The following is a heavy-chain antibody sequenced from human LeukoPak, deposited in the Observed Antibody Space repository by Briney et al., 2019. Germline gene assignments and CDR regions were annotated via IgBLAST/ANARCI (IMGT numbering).Heavy chain of an antibody. CDR2: IIPIFGTA. CDR3: ARGSSSGWHTDY. V-gene: IGHV1-69*13. Sequence: SVKVTCKASGGTFSSYAISWVRQAPGQGLEWMGGIIPIFGTATYAQKFQGRVTITADESTSTAYMELSSLRSEDTAVYYCARGSSSGWHTDYWGQGTLVTVSS. J-gene: IGHJ4*02. D-gene: IGHD6-19*01. CDR1: GGTFSSYA.